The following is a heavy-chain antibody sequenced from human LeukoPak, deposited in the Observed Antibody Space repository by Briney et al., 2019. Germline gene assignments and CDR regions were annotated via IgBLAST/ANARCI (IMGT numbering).Heavy chain of an antibody. CDR2: FDPEDGET. J-gene: IGHJ5*02. CDR3: ATGKNLQLYNWFDP. D-gene: IGHD2-2*01. V-gene: IGHV1-24*01. Sequence: ASVKVSCKVSGYTLTELSMHWVRQAPGKGLEWMGGFDPEDGETTYAQKFQGRVTMTEDTSTDTAYMELSSLRSEDTAVYYCATGKNLQLYNWFDPWGQGTLVTVSS. CDR1: GYTLTELS.